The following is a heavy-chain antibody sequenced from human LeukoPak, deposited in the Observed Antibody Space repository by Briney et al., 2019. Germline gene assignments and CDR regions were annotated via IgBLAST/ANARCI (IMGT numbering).Heavy chain of an antibody. Sequence: GGSLRLPCAASGFTFSSYEMNWVRQAPGKGLEWVSYISSSGSTIYYADSVKGRFTISRDNAKNSLYLQMNSLRAEDTAVYYCARDSAGSGSYVGYFEYWGQGTLVTVSS. CDR2: ISSSGSTI. D-gene: IGHD3-10*01. CDR3: ARDSAGSGSYVGYFEY. J-gene: IGHJ4*02. CDR1: GFTFSSYE. V-gene: IGHV3-48*03.